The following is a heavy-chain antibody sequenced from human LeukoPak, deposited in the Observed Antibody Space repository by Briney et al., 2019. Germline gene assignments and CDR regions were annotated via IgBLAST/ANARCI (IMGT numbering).Heavy chain of an antibody. D-gene: IGHD5-18*01. CDR3: ARVFKYSQAPAMVISYYMDV. V-gene: IGHV1-46*01. CDR1: GGTFSSYA. J-gene: IGHJ6*03. CDR2: ISPSGGST. Sequence: GASVKVSCKASGGTFSSYAISWVRQAPGQGPEWMGVISPSGGSTTYAQKFQGRVTLTRDMSTSTDYLELSSLRSEDTAVYYCARVFKYSQAPAMVISYYMDVWGKGTTVTISS.